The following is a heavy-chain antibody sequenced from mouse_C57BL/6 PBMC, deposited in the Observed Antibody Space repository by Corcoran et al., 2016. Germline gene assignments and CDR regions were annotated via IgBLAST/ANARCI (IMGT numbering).Heavy chain of an antibody. CDR3: ARAPGGDY. CDR2: IDPSDSYT. J-gene: IGHJ2*01. Sequence: QVQLQQPGAELVKPGASVKLSCKASGYTFTSYWMQWVKQRPGQGLEWIGEIDPSDSYTNYNQKFKGKATLTVDTSSSTAYMQLSSLTSEDSAVYYCARAPGGDYGGQGTTLTVSS. CDR1: GYTFTSYW. V-gene: IGHV1-50*01. D-gene: IGHD4-1*01.